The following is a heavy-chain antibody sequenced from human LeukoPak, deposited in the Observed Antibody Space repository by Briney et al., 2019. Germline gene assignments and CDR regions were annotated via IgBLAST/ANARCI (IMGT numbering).Heavy chain of an antibody. V-gene: IGHV3-48*04. J-gene: IGHJ4*02. D-gene: IGHD6-13*01. CDR3: ARDPIAAAGKGFDY. CDR2: ISSSSSTI. CDR1: GFTFSSYS. Sequence: PGGSLRLSCAASGFTFSSYSMNWVRQAPGKGLEWVSYISSSSSTIYYADSVKGRFTISRDNAKNSLYLQMNSLRAEDTAVYYCARDPIAAAGKGFDYWGQGTLVTVSS.